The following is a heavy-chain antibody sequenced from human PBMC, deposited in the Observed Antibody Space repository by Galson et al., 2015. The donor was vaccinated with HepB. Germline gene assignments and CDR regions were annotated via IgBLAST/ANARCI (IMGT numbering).Heavy chain of an antibody. V-gene: IGHV3-23*01. CDR3: AKASHDSSGYYPHYRYYYYMDL. D-gene: IGHD3-22*01. CDR1: GFTFSNYA. CDR2: IGDSGGST. Sequence: SLRLSCAASGFTFSNYAMCWVRQAPGMGLEWVSAIGDSGGSTYYADSVKGRFTISRDNSKNTLYLQMNSLGAEDTAIYYCAKASHDSSGYYPHYRYYYYMDLWGKGTTVTVSS. J-gene: IGHJ6*03.